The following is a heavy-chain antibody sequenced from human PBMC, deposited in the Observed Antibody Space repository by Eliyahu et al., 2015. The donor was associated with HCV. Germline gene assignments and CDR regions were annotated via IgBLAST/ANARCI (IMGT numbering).Heavy chain of an antibody. D-gene: IGHD3/OR15-3a*01. V-gene: IGHV4-31*02. CDR1: NDSISSPDXX. J-gene: IGHJ5*02. CDR2: IFYDGXA. Sequence: QVHLQESGPGLVKPSQALSLPCFVSNDSISSPDXXWXWIRQXPGKGLEWIGYIFYDGXAYYNAALKXRVVISVDTSKNQFSLKLTSVTAADTAMYFCARTGRVAIHGLVGPNWFDPWGQGTLVTVSS. CDR3: ARTGRVAIHGLVGPNWFDP.